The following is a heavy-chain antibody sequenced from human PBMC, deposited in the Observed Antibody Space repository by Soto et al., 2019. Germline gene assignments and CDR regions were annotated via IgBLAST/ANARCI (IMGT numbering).Heavy chain of an antibody. CDR3: AASRGFYEAMDA. CDR1: GGAFRNYA. V-gene: IGHV1-69*01. D-gene: IGHD3-22*01. J-gene: IGHJ6*02. CDR2: VMPTFGAG. Sequence: QVQLVQSGAEVKKPGSSVKVSCTASGGAFRNYAVSWVLQAPGQGLEWMGAVMPTFGAGVYAQKFQGRLTIFADESTNTAYLNVSSLTFEDAAIYYCAASRGFYEAMDAWGQGTTLTVSS.